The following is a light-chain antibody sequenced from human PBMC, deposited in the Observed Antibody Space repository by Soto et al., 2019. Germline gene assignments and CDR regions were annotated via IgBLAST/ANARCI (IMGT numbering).Light chain of an antibody. CDR2: DVS. CDR1: SSDVGGYNY. CDR3: SSYTSSSTRDVV. Sequence: QSALTQPASVSGSPGQSITISCTGTSSDVGGYNYVSWYQQHPGKAPKLMIYDVSNRPSGVSNRFSGSKSGNTASLTIPGLQAEDEADYYCSSYTSSSTRDVVFGGGTKLTVL. J-gene: IGLJ2*01. V-gene: IGLV2-14*01.